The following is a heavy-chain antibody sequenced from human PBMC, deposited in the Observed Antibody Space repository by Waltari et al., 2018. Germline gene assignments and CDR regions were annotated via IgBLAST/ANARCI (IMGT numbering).Heavy chain of an antibody. CDR2: IYTSGST. CDR3: ARDVRAARGGFDY. CDR1: GGSISSGSYY. D-gene: IGHD6-6*01. J-gene: IGHJ4*02. Sequence: QVQLQESGPGLVKPSQTLSLTCTVSGGSISSGSYYWSWIRQPAGKGLEWIGRIYTSGSTNYNPSLKSRVTISLDTSKTQLSRKLSSVTAADTAVYYCARDVRAARGGFDYWGQGTLVTVSS. V-gene: IGHV4-61*02.